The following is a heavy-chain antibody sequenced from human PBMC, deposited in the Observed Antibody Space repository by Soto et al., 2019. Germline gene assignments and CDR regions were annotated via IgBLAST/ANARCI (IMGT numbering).Heavy chain of an antibody. V-gene: IGHV4-61*01. CDR1: GGSVSSGSYY. CDR2: IYYSGST. CDR3: ARETAGGATYGMDV. J-gene: IGHJ6*02. Sequence: SETLSLTCTVSGGSVSSGSYYWSWIRQPPGKGLEWIGYIYYSGSTNYNPSLKSRVTISVDTSKNQFSLKLNSVTAADTAVYYCARETAGGATYGMDVWGQGTTVTVSS. D-gene: IGHD1-26*01.